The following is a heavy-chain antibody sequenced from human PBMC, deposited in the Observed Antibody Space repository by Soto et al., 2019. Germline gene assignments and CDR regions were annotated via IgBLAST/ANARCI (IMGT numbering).Heavy chain of an antibody. CDR2: ISGSGGSK. CDR1: GFTFSSYA. V-gene: IGHV3-23*01. Sequence: EVQLLESGGGLVQPGGSLILSCAASGFTFSSYAMSWVRQAPGKGLEWVSAISGSGGSKYYADSVKGRFTISRDNSKYTLYLQMNSLRAEDTAVYYCAKDWGYYDSIGMDVWGQGTTVTVSS. CDR3: AKDWGYYDSIGMDV. J-gene: IGHJ6*02. D-gene: IGHD3-22*01.